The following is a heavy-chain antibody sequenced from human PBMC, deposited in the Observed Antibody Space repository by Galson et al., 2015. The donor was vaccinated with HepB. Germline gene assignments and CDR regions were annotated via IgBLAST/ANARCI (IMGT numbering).Heavy chain of an antibody. J-gene: IGHJ1*01. CDR2: ISYDGSNK. V-gene: IGHV3-30*18. CDR1: GFTFSSYG. CDR3: AKDQFSFGGVIASGYFQH. D-gene: IGHD3-16*02. Sequence: SLRLSCAASGFTFSSYGMHWVRQAPGKGLEWVAVISYDGSNKYYADSVKGRFTISRDNSKNTLYLQMNSLRAEDTAVYYCAKDQFSFGGVIASGYFQHWGQGTLVTVSS.